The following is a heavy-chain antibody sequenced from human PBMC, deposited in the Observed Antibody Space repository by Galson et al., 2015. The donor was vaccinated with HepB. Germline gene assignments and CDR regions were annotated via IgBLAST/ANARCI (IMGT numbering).Heavy chain of an antibody. V-gene: IGHV1-69*13. CDR2: IIPIFGTA. D-gene: IGHD4-17*01. J-gene: IGHJ4*02. CDR1: GGTFSSYA. CDR3: ASYGDYLESFDY. Sequence: SVKVSCKAPGGTFSSYAISWVRQAPGQGLEWMGGIIPIFGTANYAQKFQGRVTITADESTSTAYMELSSLRSEDTAVYYCASYGDYLESFDYWGQGTLVTVSS.